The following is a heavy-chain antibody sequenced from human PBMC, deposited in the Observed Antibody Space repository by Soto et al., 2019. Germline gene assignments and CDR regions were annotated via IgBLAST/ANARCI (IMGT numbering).Heavy chain of an antibody. J-gene: IGHJ6*02. CDR1: GFDLTSSR. CDR2: ISGSGKDT. D-gene: IGHD6-6*01. Sequence: PGGSLRLSCVASGFDLTSSRMNWVRQAPGKGLEWVASISGSGKDTFYRHSVKGRFAISRDSAGTSLFLRMDSVKVEDTAVYHCARVHLVAGSACCCAMDVWGPGTAVTVSS. CDR3: ARVHLVAGSACCCAMDV. V-gene: IGHV3-21*01.